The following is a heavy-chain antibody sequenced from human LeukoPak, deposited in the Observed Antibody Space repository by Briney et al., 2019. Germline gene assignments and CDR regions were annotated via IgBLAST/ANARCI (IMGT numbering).Heavy chain of an antibody. CDR1: GGSISYYY. Sequence: SETLSITCTVSGGSISYYYWSWIRQSPGKGLEWIGHIFHTGLTNYNPSLENRVSISLDTSKTQFSLRLTSVTAADTAVYYCARQFSGSDFWSGYYPNQYYYYYYGMDVWGQGTTVTVSS. D-gene: IGHD3-3*01. J-gene: IGHJ6*02. V-gene: IGHV4-59*08. CDR3: ARQFSGSDFWSGYYPNQYYYYYYGMDV. CDR2: IFHTGLT.